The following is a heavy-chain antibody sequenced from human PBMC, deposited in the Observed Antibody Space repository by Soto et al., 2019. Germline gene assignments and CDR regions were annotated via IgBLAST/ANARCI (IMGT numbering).Heavy chain of an antibody. Sequence: PGGSLRLSCAASGFTFKSYALHWFRQPPGKGLEWVSGISCGGDKKYYADSVKGRFTISGDNYNNTLYLQMNNLKSEDAALYFCASEDDYGYGYFNYGLDVWGQGTTVTVSS. CDR2: ISCGGDKK. V-gene: IGHV3-30-3*01. CDR3: ASEDDYGYGYFNYGLDV. J-gene: IGHJ6*02. D-gene: IGHD5-18*01. CDR1: GFTFKSYA.